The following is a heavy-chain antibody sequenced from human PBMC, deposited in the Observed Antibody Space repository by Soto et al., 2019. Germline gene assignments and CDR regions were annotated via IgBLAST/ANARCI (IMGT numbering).Heavy chain of an antibody. Sequence: QVQLQESGPGLVKPSQTLSLICTVSGDSISSENYFWSWIRQPPGQGLEWVGYISNRGTPDYNPSLKSRVTISLDTSKNRFSLDMYSVTAADTAVYYCAREVNVVALSDAFDIWGQGTMVTVSS. J-gene: IGHJ3*02. CDR1: GDSISSENYF. CDR2: ISNRGTP. CDR3: AREVNVVALSDAFDI. V-gene: IGHV4-30-4*01. D-gene: IGHD2-8*01.